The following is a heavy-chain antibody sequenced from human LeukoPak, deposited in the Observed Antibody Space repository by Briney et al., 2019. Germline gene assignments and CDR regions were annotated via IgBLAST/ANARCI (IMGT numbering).Heavy chain of an antibody. CDR3: ARDLGCSGGSCYETTNAPIDY. V-gene: IGHV7-4-1*02. J-gene: IGHJ4*02. D-gene: IGHD2-15*01. Sequence: ASVKVSCKASGYTFTSYAMNWVRQAPGQRLEWMGWINTNTGNPTYAQGFTGRFVFSLDTSVSTAYLQISSLKAEDTAVYYCARDLGCSGGSCYETTNAPIDYWGQGTLVTVSS. CDR1: GYTFTSYA. CDR2: INTNTGNP.